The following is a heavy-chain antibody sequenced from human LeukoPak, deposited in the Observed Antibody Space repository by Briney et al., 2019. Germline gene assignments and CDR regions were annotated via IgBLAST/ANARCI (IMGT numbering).Heavy chain of an antibody. D-gene: IGHD3-10*01. V-gene: IGHV3-30-3*01. CDR1: GFTFSSYA. CDR3: ARRRRGFDY. CDR2: ISYDGSNK. J-gene: IGHJ4*02. Sequence: GRSLRLSCAASGFTFSSYAMHWVRQAPGKGLEWVAVISYDGSNKYYADSVKGRFTISRDNSKNTLYLQMNSLRAEDTAVYYCARRRRGFDYWGQGTLVTVSS.